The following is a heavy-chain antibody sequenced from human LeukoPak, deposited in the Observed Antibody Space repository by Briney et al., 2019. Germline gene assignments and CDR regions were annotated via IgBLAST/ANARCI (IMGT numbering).Heavy chain of an antibody. CDR2: ISSSSNI. D-gene: IGHD2-2*01. CDR1: EFTFSSYS. V-gene: IGHV3-21*01. Sequence: GGSLRLSCAASEFTFSSYSMNWVRQAPGKGLEWVSSISSSSNIYYADSVKGRFAVSRDNAKNEMYLQMNSLRAEDTAVYFCARGAGYCTSTSCHLWSDYWGQGTLVTVFS. J-gene: IGHJ4*02. CDR3: ARGAGYCTSTSCHLWSDY.